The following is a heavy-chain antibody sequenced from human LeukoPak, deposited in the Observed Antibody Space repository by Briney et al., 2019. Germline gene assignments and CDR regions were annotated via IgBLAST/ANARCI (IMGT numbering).Heavy chain of an antibody. Sequence: ASVKVSCKASGYTFTNYYIHWVRQAPGQGLEWMGIINPNGGATNYAQKFQDRVTMTRDTSTTTVYMELSSLRSEDTAVYYCARDSFMTTVTPSSMDVWGQGTTVTVSS. D-gene: IGHD4-17*01. CDR3: ARDSFMTTVTPSSMDV. CDR1: GYTFTNYY. CDR2: INPNGGAT. V-gene: IGHV1-46*01. J-gene: IGHJ6*02.